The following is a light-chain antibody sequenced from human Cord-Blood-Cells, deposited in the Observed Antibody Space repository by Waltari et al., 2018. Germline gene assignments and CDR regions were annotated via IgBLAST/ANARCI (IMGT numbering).Light chain of an antibody. J-gene: IGLJ1*01. Sequence: QSALTQPRSVSASPGQSVTIDCSGTSSDVGGYNSVSWYQQHPGKAPKLTMYYVSKRPSGVPDRFSGSKSGNTASLTISGLQAEDEADYYCCSYAGSYTYVFGTGTKVTVL. CDR3: CSYAGSYTYV. V-gene: IGLV2-11*01. CDR1: SSDVGGYNS. CDR2: YVS.